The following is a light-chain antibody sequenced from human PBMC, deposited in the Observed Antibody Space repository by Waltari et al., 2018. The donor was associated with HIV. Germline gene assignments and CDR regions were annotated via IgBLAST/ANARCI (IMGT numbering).Light chain of an antibody. CDR1: QSVSRSF. CDR3: HQYGGSPPT. V-gene: IGKV3-20*01. CDR2: GAS. J-gene: IGKJ1*01. Sequence: EIVLTQSPGSLSLSPGERATLSCRASQSVSRSFLAWLQQKPGQAPRLLVYGASSRATDIPDRFSGSGSGTDFTLTISRLEPEDFAVYYCHQYGGSPPTFGQGTKLEIK.